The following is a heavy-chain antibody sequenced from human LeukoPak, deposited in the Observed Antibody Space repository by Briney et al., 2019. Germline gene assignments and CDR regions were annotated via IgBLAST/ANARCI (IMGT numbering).Heavy chain of an antibody. D-gene: IGHD4-17*01. CDR3: ARSSVYGDYIFDY. Sequence: ASVKVSCEASGYTFTSYDINWVRQATGQGLEWMGWMNPNSGNTGYAQKFQGRVTMTRNTSISTAYMELSSLRSEDTAVYYCARSSVYGDYIFDYWGQGTLVTVSS. CDR2: MNPNSGNT. J-gene: IGHJ4*02. CDR1: GYTFTSYD. V-gene: IGHV1-8*01.